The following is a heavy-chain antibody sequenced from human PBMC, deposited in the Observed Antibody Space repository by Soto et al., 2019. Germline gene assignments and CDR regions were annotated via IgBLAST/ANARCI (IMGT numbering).Heavy chain of an antibody. V-gene: IGHV3-33*01. Sequence: QVQLVESGGGVVQPGRSLRLSCAASGFTFSSYGMHWVRQAPGKGLEWGAVIWYEGSNKYYADSVKGRFTISRDNSKNTLYLQMNSLRAEDTAVYYCARGPYGSGMYMDVWGNGTTVTVSS. CDR2: IWYEGSNK. D-gene: IGHD3-10*01. CDR1: GFTFSSYG. J-gene: IGHJ6*03. CDR3: ARGPYGSGMYMDV.